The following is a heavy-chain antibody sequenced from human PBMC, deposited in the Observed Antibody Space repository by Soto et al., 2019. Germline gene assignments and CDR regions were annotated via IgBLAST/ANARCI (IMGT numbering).Heavy chain of an antibody. V-gene: IGHV3-23*01. CDR1: GFTFSSYA. Sequence: PGWYLRLSCAASGFTFSSYAMSWVRQAPGKGLEWVSAISGSGGSTYYADSVKGRFTISRDNAKNQLYLQMNSLRTEDTAVYYCARVSAAHYMDVCGQGSTVIVSS. J-gene: IGHJ6*02. CDR3: ARVSAAHYMDV. CDR2: ISGSGGST.